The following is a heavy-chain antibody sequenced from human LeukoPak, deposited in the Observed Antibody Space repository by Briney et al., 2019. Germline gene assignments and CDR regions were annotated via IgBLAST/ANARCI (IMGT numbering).Heavy chain of an antibody. CDR1: GYTFTGYY. CDR3: ARVEMATISPAFDI. V-gene: IGHV1-2*02. Sequence: ASVKVSCKASGYTFTGYYMHWVRQAPGEGLEWMGWSNPNSGGTNNAQNFQARVTMTRHTSIGTAYMELSRLRSDDTAVYYCARVEMATISPAFDIWGQGTMVTASS. D-gene: IGHD5-24*01. J-gene: IGHJ3*02. CDR2: SNPNSGGT.